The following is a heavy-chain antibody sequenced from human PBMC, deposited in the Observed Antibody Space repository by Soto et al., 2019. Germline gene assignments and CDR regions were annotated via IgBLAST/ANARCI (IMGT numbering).Heavy chain of an antibody. CDR1: GGSISSGGYY. CDR3: AREPAYYGSYGFDY. D-gene: IGHD3-10*01. J-gene: IGHJ4*02. CDR2: IYYSGST. Sequence: SETLSLTCTVSGGSISSGGYYWSWIRQHPGKGLEWIGYIYYSGSTYYNPSLKSRVTISVDTSKNQFSLKLSSVTAADTAVYYCAREPAYYGSYGFDYWGQGTLVTVSS. V-gene: IGHV4-31*03.